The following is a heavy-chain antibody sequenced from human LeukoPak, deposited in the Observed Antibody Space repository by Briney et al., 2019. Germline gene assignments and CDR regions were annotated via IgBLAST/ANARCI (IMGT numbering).Heavy chain of an antibody. J-gene: IGHJ4*02. CDR2: IWYDGSNK. D-gene: IGHD3-9*01. V-gene: IGHV3-33*01. CDR1: GFTFSSYG. Sequence: GGSLRLSCVAPGFTFSSYGMHWVRQAPGKGLEWVAVIWYDGSNKYYADSVKGLFTISRDNSKNTLYLQMNSLRAEDTAVYYCARDYYDILTGYYGGYFDYWGQGTLVTVSS. CDR3: ARDYYDILTGYYGGYFDY.